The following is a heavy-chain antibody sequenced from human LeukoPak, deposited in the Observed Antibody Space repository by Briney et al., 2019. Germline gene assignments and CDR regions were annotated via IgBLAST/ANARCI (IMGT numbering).Heavy chain of an antibody. V-gene: IGHV3-30*04. CDR2: LSSDGRTQ. Sequence: GRSLRLSCVVSAFSLSSFAMHWVRQAPGKGLEWVTILSSDGRTQNHADSVRGRFTVSRDDSKQTVYLQMNSLRREDTAIYYCARGAPGVVAFDHWGQGALVTVSS. J-gene: IGHJ4*02. CDR3: ARGAPGVVAFDH. CDR1: AFSLSSFA. D-gene: IGHD3-22*01.